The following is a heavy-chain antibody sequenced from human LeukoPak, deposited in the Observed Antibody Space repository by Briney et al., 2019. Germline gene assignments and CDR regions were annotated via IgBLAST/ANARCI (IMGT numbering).Heavy chain of an antibody. Sequence: GGSLRLSCVASGFTFSTYGMSWVRQAPGKGLEWVSAISGSGGSTYYADSVKGRFTISRDNSKNTLYLQMNSLRAEDTAVYYCTRDPRRLDYWGQGTLVTVSS. V-gene: IGHV3-23*01. CDR1: GFTFSTYG. J-gene: IGHJ4*02. CDR2: ISGSGGST. CDR3: TRDPRRLDY.